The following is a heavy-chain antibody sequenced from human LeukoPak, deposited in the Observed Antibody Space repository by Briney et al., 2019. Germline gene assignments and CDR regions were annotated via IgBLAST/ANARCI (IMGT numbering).Heavy chain of an antibody. D-gene: IGHD3-10*01. Sequence: ASVKVSCKSSGYTFTSYGISWVPQAPGQGHECMGWISAYNGNTNYAQKLQGRVTMTTDTSTSTAYMELRSLRSDDTAVYYCARVSGVRAPFDPWGQGTLVTVSS. J-gene: IGHJ5*02. V-gene: IGHV1-18*04. CDR3: ARVSGVRAPFDP. CDR2: ISAYNGNT. CDR1: GYTFTSYG.